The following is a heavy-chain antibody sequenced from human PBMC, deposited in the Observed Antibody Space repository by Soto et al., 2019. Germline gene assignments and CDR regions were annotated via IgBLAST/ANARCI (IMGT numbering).Heavy chain of an antibody. V-gene: IGHV3-7*05. CDR2: IKGDGSAK. CDR1: GFNFGTSW. D-gene: IGHD3-10*01. J-gene: IGHJ3*02. Sequence: EVQLVESGGGLVQPGGSLRLSCAASGFNFGTSWMTWVRQVPGKGLEWVANIKGDGSAKSYLDSVRGRFTVSRDNAENSLFLQMNILRAEGTALYYCARDVSPGSSGWYFDAFDIWGQGTMVTVS. CDR3: ARDVSPGSSGWYFDAFDI.